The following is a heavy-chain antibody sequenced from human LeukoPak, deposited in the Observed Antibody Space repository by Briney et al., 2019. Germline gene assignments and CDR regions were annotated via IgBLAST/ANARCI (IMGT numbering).Heavy chain of an antibody. D-gene: IGHD3-22*01. CDR3: ARDLGLGPYDSSAILDY. CDR2: ISAYNGNT. V-gene: IGHV1-18*01. Sequence: GASVKVSCKASGYTFTSYGISWVRQAPGQGLEWMGWISAYNGNTNYAQKLQGRVTMTTDTPTSTAYMELRSLRSDDTAVYYCARDLGLGPYDSSAILDYWGQGTLVTVSS. CDR1: GYTFTSYG. J-gene: IGHJ4*02.